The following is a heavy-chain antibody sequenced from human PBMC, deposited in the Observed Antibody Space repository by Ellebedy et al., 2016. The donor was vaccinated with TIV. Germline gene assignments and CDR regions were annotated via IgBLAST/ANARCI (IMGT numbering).Heavy chain of an antibody. D-gene: IGHD3-22*01. Sequence: AASVKVSCKASGYTFTSYGVSWVRQAPGQGLEWVGWINAYNGHTNYAQKLQGRVTVTTDTSTSTAYMELRSLRSDDTAVYYCARDINYDIDYWGQGTLVTVSS. J-gene: IGHJ4*02. V-gene: IGHV1-18*04. CDR3: ARDINYDIDY. CDR1: GYTFTSYG. CDR2: INAYNGHT.